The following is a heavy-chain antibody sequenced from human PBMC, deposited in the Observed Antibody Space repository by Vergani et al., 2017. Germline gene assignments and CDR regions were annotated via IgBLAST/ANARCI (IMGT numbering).Heavy chain of an antibody. CDR3: ARQTGGGIQGXFDY. Sequence: QVQLQESGPGLVKPSETLSLTCTVSGGSISSYYWSWIRQPPGKGLEWIGYIYYSGSNNYNPSLKSRVTISVDTSKNQFSLKLSSVTAADTAVYYCARQTGGGIQGXFDYWGQGTLVTVSS. J-gene: IGHJ4*02. CDR1: GGSISSYY. V-gene: IGHV4-59*08. CDR2: IYYSGSN. D-gene: IGHD2-8*02.